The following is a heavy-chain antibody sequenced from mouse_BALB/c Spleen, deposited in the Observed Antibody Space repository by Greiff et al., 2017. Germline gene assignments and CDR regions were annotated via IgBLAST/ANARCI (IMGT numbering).Heavy chain of an antibody. V-gene: IGHV1-7*01. D-gene: IGHD4-1*01. J-gene: IGHJ3*01. Sequence: QVQLQQSGAELAKPGASVTMSCKASGYTFTSYWLHWVKQRPGQGLEWIGYINPSTGYTEYNQKFKDKATLTADKSSSTAYMQLSSLTSEDAAVYYGASALGAWFAYWGEGTLVTVSA. CDR1: GYTFTSYW. CDR3: ASALGAWFAY. CDR2: INPSTGYT.